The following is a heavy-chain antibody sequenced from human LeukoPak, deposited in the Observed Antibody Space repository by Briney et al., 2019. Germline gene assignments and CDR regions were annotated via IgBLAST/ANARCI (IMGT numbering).Heavy chain of an antibody. D-gene: IGHD5-18*01. CDR1: GGSISSYY. J-gene: IGHJ4*02. CDR2: MQSTGNS. Sequence: PSETLSLTCTVSGGSISSYYWSWIRQPPGKGLEWIAYMQSTGNSKYNPSLKSRATMSVDTSKNQVVLNLSSVTAADTAVYYCARDKRHSYGRYFAHWGQGMLVTVSS. V-gene: IGHV4-59*01. CDR3: ARDKRHSYGRYFAH.